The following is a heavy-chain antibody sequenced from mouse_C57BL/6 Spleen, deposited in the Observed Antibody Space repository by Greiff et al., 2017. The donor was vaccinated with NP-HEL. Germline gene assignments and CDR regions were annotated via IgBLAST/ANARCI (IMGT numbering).Heavy chain of an antibody. V-gene: IGHV1-82*01. CDR2: IYPGDGDT. Sequence: QVQLQQSGPELVKPGASVKISCKASGYAFSSSWMNWVKQRPGKGLEWIGRIYPGDGDTNYNGKFKGKATLTADKSSSTAYMQLSSLTSEDSAVYFCARRDYYDYYYAMDYWGQGTSVTVSS. J-gene: IGHJ4*01. CDR1: GYAFSSSW. D-gene: IGHD2-4*01. CDR3: ARRDYYDYYYAMDY.